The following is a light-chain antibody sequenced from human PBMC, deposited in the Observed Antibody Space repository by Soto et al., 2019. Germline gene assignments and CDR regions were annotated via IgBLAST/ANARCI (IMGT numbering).Light chain of an antibody. J-gene: IGLJ1*01. V-gene: IGLV2-11*01. CDR3: CSYAGSYTWV. CDR1: SSDVGGYNY. Sequence: SVLTQPRSVSGSPGQSVTISCTGTSSDVGGYNYVSWYQQHPGKAPKLMIYDVSKRPSGVPDRFSGSKSGNTASLTISGLQAEDEAYYYCCSYAGSYTWVFGTGTKLTVL. CDR2: DVS.